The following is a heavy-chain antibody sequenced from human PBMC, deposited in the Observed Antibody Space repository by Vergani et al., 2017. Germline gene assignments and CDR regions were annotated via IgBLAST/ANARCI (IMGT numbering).Heavy chain of an antibody. J-gene: IGHJ6*02. CDR1: GGSISSYY. V-gene: IGHV4-59*01. CDR3: ARDRQVRYSSGGYDAYYGMDV. CDR2: IYYSGST. D-gene: IGHD6-19*01. Sequence: QVQLQESGPGLVKPSETLSLTCTVSGGSISSYYWSWIRQPPGKGLEWIGYIYYSGSTNYNPSLKSRVTIPVDTSKNPFSLKLSSVTAADTAVYYCARDRQVRYSSGGYDAYYGMDVWGQGTTVTVSS.